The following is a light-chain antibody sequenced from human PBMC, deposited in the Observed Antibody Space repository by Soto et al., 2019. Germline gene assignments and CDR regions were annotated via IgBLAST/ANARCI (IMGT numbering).Light chain of an antibody. J-gene: IGKJ2*01. Sequence: DIQMTQSPSSLSASVGDRVTITCRASQSISSYLNWYQQKPGKAPKLLIYAASSLQSGVPSRFSGSGSGTDFTLTISNMQPDDFATYYCQQSYSTPYTFGQGTKLEIK. CDR2: AAS. CDR1: QSISSY. V-gene: IGKV1-39*01. CDR3: QQSYSTPYT.